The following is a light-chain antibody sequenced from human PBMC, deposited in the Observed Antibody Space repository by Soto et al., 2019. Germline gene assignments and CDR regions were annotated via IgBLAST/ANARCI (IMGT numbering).Light chain of an antibody. V-gene: IGKV3-15*01. CDR1: QSVSSN. Sequence: EIVMTQSPGTLSVSPGERATLSCRASQSVSSNLAWYQQKPGQAPRLLIYGASTSATGIPARFSGSGSETEFTLTISSLQSEDFAVYYCQQFSNWPRTFGQGTKVEIK. CDR2: GAS. CDR3: QQFSNWPRT. J-gene: IGKJ1*01.